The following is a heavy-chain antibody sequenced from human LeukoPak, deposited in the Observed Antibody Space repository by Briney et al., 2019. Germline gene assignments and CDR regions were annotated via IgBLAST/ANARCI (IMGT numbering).Heavy chain of an antibody. Sequence: ASVEVSCKASGYTFTSYDINWVRQATGQGLEWMGWMNPNSGNTGYAQKFQGRVTMTRNTSISTAYMELSSLRSEDTAVYYCAREINIVVVPGAYYYYGMDVWGQGTTVTVSS. D-gene: IGHD2-2*01. J-gene: IGHJ6*02. CDR2: MNPNSGNT. CDR3: AREINIVVVPGAYYYYGMDV. CDR1: GYTFTSYD. V-gene: IGHV1-8*01.